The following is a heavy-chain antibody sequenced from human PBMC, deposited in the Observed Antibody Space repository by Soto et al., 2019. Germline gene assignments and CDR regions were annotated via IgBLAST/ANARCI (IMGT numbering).Heavy chain of an antibody. J-gene: IGHJ4*02. V-gene: IGHV3-23*01. D-gene: IGHD3-22*01. CDR1: GFTFRTYA. CDR3: AKRDYSDSNGYAPLFDS. CDR2: ITGSGRRT. Sequence: EVQLLDSGGGLVQPGWSLRLSCAASGFTFRTYAMSWVRQAPGKGLEWVSGITGSGRRTYYADSVKGLFIISRDNSQNMFYLQMNSLRVADTAVFSCAKRDYSDSNGYAPLFDSWGQGNLVVVSS.